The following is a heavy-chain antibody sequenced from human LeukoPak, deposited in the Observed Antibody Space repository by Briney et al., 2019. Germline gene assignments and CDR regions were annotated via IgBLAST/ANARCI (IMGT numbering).Heavy chain of an antibody. CDR1: GGSISSGGYN. Sequence: PSQTLSLTCTVSGGSISSGGYNWSWIRQHPGKGLECIGYIYYGGSTNYNPSLKSRVTISVDKSKNQFSLKLSSVTAADTAVYYCARKEYGDYRRFDPWGQGTLVTVSS. D-gene: IGHD4-11*01. J-gene: IGHJ5*02. CDR2: IYYGGST. CDR3: ARKEYGDYRRFDP. V-gene: IGHV4-31*09.